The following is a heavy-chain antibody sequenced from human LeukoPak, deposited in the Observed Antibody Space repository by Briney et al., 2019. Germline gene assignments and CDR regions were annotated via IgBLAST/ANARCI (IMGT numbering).Heavy chain of an antibody. Sequence: KPSETLSLTCTVSGGSISSYYWSSIRQPPGKGLEWIGYIYYSGSTNYNPSLKSRVTISVDTSKNQFSLKLSSVTAADTAVYYCAKQIGIVRATNLPDYFDYWGQGTLVTVSS. D-gene: IGHD1-26*01. CDR1: GGSISSYY. V-gene: IGHV4-59*08. J-gene: IGHJ4*02. CDR2: IYYSGST. CDR3: AKQIGIVRATNLPDYFDY.